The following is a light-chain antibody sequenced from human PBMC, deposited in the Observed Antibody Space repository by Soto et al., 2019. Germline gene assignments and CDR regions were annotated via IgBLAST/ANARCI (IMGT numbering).Light chain of an antibody. Sequence: QSVLTQPPSASGTPGQRVTISCSGRRSNVGTNLVNWYQQLPGTAPKLLIYAHIQRPSGVPDRFSGSTSGTSASLAISGLQSEDEADYYCQSYDSSLSGSGVFGGGTKLTVL. CDR2: AHI. J-gene: IGLJ3*02. V-gene: IGLV1-44*01. CDR1: RSNVGTNL. CDR3: QSYDSSLSGSGV.